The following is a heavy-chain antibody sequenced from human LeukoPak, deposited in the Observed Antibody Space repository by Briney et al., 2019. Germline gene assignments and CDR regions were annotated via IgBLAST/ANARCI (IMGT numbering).Heavy chain of an antibody. D-gene: IGHD2-15*01. V-gene: IGHV4-59*08. CDR2: TYYSGST. CDR3: ARVGPSEVVAATSFDY. Sequence: SETLSLTCTVSGGSISSYYWSWIRQPPEKGLEWIGYTYYSGSTNYNPSLKSRVTISVDTSKNQFSLKLSSVTAADTAVYYCARVGPSEVVAATSFDYWGQGTLVTVSS. J-gene: IGHJ4*02. CDR1: GGSISSYY.